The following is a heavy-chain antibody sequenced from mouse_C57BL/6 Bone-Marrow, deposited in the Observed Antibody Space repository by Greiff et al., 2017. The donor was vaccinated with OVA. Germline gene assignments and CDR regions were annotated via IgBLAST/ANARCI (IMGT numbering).Heavy chain of an antibody. V-gene: IGHV1-18*01. J-gene: IGHJ2*01. D-gene: IGHD1-1*01. CDR2: INPNNGGT. Sequence: VQLQQSGPELVKPGASVKIPCKASGYTFTDYNMDWVKQSHGKSLEWIGDINPNNGGTIYNQKFKGKATLTVDKSSSTAYMELRSLTSEDTAVYYCARRGDGYYGSFYFGYWGQGTTLTVAS. CDR3: ARRGDGYYGSFYFGY. CDR1: GYTFTDYN.